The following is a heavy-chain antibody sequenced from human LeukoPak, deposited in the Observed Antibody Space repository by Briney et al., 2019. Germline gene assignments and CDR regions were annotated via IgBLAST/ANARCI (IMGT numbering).Heavy chain of an antibody. D-gene: IGHD3-22*01. Sequence: GGSLRLSCAASGFTVSTNYMSWVRQAPGKGLEWVSVIYSGGSTYYADSVKGRFTISRDNSKNTLYLQMNSLRAEDTAVYYCAKTLSGYYSVDYWGQGTLVTVSS. CDR3: AKTLSGYYSVDY. CDR1: GFTVSTNY. CDR2: IYSGGST. V-gene: IGHV3-53*01. J-gene: IGHJ4*02.